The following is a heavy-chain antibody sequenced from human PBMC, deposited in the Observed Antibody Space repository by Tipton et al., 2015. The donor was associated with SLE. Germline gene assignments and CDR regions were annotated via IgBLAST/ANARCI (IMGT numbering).Heavy chain of an antibody. CDR3: ARDHPIAAYAFDI. Sequence: TLSLTCTVSGGSISSHYWSWIRQPPGKGLEWIGYIYPSGSTNYNPSLKSRVTISVDTSKNQFSLKLSSVTAADTAVYYCARDHPIAAYAFDIWGQGTMVTVSS. CDR2: IYPSGST. J-gene: IGHJ3*02. V-gene: IGHV4-4*09. D-gene: IGHD6-13*01. CDR1: GGSISSHY.